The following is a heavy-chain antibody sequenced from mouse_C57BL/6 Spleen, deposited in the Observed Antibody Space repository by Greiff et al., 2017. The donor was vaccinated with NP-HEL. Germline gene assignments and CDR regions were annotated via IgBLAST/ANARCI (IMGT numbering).Heavy chain of an antibody. CDR3: ARSGYGYYCCFDY. J-gene: IGHJ2*01. V-gene: IGHV1-26*01. D-gene: IGHD2-3*01. Sequence: EVQLQQSGPELVKPGASVKISCKASGYTFTDYYMNWVKQSHGKSLEWIGDINPNNGGTSYNQKFKGKATLTVDKSSSTAYMELRSLTSEDSAVYYCARSGYGYYCCFDYWGQGTTLTVSS. CDR2: INPNNGGT. CDR1: GYTFTDYY.